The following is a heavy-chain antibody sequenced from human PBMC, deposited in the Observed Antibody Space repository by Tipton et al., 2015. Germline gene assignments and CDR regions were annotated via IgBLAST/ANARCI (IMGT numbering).Heavy chain of an antibody. J-gene: IGHJ4*02. CDR2: INPNGGST. V-gene: IGHV1-46*01. CDR1: GYTFTSRY. CDR3: ARLRGYYYTEEHY. D-gene: IGHD3-22*01. Sequence: QLVQSGPEVKKAGASVKISCKASGYTFTSRYVHWVRQAPGQGLEWMGIINPNGGSTNYAQKFQSRLTMTSDTSTSTLYMEVSGLKSEDTAIYYGARLRGYYYTEEHYWGQGTLVTVSS.